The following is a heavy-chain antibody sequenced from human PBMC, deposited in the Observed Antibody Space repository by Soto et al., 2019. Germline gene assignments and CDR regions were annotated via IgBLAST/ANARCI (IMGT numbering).Heavy chain of an antibody. D-gene: IGHD6-13*01. J-gene: IGHJ4*02. CDR3: ARDLASPPAATIQGDY. V-gene: IGHV3-30-3*01. CDR2: ISYDGSNK. Sequence: QVQLVESGGGVVQPGRSLRLSCAASGFTFSSYAMHWVRQAPGKGLEWVAVISYDGSNKYYADSVKGRFTISRDNSENTLYLQMNSLRAEDTAGYYCARDLASPPAATIQGDYWGQGTLVTVSS. CDR1: GFTFSSYA.